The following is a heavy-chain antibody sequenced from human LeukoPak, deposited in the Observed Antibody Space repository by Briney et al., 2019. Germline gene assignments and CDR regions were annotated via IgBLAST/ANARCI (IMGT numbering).Heavy chain of an antibody. CDR1: GFTVSSNY. CDR2: IYSGGST. V-gene: IGHV3-66*04. Sequence: GGSLRLSCAASGFTVSSNYMSWVRQAPGKGLEWVSVIYSGGSTYYADSVKGRFTISRDNSKNTLYLQMNSLRAEDTAVYYCAKHLWRDLLWFGEGYYFDFWGQGTLVTVSS. D-gene: IGHD3-10*01. J-gene: IGHJ4*02. CDR3: AKHLWRDLLWFGEGYYFDF.